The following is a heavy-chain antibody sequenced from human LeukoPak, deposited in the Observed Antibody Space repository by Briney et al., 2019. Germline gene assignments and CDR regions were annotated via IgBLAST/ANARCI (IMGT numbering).Heavy chain of an antibody. CDR1: GFTFSSYS. Sequence: GGSLRLSCAASGFTFSSYSMNWVRQAPGKGLEWVSYISSSSSTIYYADSVKGRFTISRDSAKNSLYLQMNSLRAEDTAVYYCARDRRYSSGWFDYWGQGTLVTVSS. V-gene: IGHV3-48*01. CDR3: ARDRRYSSGWFDY. CDR2: ISSSSSTI. D-gene: IGHD6-19*01. J-gene: IGHJ5*01.